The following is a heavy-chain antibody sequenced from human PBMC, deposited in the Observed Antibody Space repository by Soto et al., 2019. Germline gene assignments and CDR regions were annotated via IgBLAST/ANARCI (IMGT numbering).Heavy chain of an antibody. D-gene: IGHD3-22*01. Sequence: ASVKVSCKASGYTFTRYAMHWVRQAPGQRLEWMGWINGGNGNTKYPQKFQGRVTITRDTSASTAYMELSSLRSEDTAVYYCARGYYYDSSGYPSYVDYWGQGTLVTVSS. CDR1: GYTFTRYA. V-gene: IGHV1-3*01. CDR2: INGGNGNT. CDR3: ARGYYYDSSGYPSYVDY. J-gene: IGHJ4*02.